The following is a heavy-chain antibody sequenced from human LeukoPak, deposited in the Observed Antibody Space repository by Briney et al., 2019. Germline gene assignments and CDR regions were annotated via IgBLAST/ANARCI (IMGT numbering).Heavy chain of an antibody. Sequence: SETLSLTCAVYGGSFSGYYWSWIRQPPGKGLEWMGEINHSGSTNYNPSLKSRVTISVDTSKNQFSLKLSSVTAADTAVYYCARRSLQRWLQLVYAFDIWGQGTMVTVSS. V-gene: IGHV4-34*01. D-gene: IGHD5-24*01. J-gene: IGHJ3*02. CDR1: GGSFSGYY. CDR3: ARRSLQRWLQLVYAFDI. CDR2: INHSGST.